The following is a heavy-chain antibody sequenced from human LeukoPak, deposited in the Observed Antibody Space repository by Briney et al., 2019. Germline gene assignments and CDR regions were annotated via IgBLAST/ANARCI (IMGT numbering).Heavy chain of an antibody. D-gene: IGHD6-19*01. V-gene: IGHV3-7*01. CDR1: GFTFSSYW. Sequence: GGSLRLSCVASGFTFSSYWMSWVRQAPGKGLEWVANIKQDGSEKYYVDSVKGRFTISRDNAKNSLYLQMNSLRAEDTGVYYCATSSGWDYWGQGTLVTVSA. CDR2: IKQDGSEK. J-gene: IGHJ4*02. CDR3: ATSSGWDY.